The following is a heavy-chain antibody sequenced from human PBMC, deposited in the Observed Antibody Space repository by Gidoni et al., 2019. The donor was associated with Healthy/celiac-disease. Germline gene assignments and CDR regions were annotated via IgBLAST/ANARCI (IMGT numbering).Heavy chain of an antibody. CDR3: ARDGVYYDSSGYQSY. CDR2: ISYDGSNK. J-gene: IGHJ4*02. D-gene: IGHD3-22*01. CDR1: GFTFRSYA. Sequence: QVQLVESGGGVVQPGRSLRLSCAASGFTFRSYAMHWVRQAPGKGLEWVAVISYDGSNKYYADSVKGRFTISRDNSKNTLYLQMNSLIAEDTAVYYCARDGVYYDSSGYQSYWGQGTLVTVSS. V-gene: IGHV3-30-3*01.